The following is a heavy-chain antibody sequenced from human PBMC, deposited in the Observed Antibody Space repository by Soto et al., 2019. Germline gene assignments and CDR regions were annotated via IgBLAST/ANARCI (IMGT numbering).Heavy chain of an antibody. Sequence: GASVKVSCKASGGTFSSYAISWVRQAPGQGLEWMGGIIPIFGTANYAQKFQGRVTITADKSTSTAYMELRSLRSDDTAVYYCARDRGSSGYSVYWSQGTLVTVSS. J-gene: IGHJ4*02. CDR2: IIPIFGTA. CDR1: GGTFSSYA. V-gene: IGHV1-69*06. D-gene: IGHD3-22*01. CDR3: ARDRGSSGYSVY.